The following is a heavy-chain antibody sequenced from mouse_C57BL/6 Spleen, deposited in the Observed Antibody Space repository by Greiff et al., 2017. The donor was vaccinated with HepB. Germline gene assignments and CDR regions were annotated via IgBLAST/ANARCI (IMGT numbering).Heavy chain of an antibody. Sequence: VQLQQSVAELVRPGASVKLSCTASGFNIKNTYMHWVKQRPEQGLEWIGRIDPANGNTKYAPKFQGKATITADTSSNTAYLQLSSLTSEDTAIYYCASTMITTGTYYYAMDYWGQGTSVTVSS. CDR2: IDPANGNT. D-gene: IGHD2-4*01. V-gene: IGHV14-3*01. J-gene: IGHJ4*01. CDR3: ASTMITTGTYYYAMDY. CDR1: GFNIKNTY.